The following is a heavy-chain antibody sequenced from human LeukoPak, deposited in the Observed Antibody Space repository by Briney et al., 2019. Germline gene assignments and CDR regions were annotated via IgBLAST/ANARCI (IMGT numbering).Heavy chain of an antibody. CDR3: ARDDRNTWYYFDY. V-gene: IGHV3-48*01. J-gene: IGHJ4*02. Sequence: GGSLRLSCAASGFTFSTYNMNWVRQAPGKGLEGVSYISSSSSTIYYADSVKGRFTISRDNGKKSLYLQMNSLRAEDTAVYYCARDDRNTWYYFDYWGQGTLVTVSS. D-gene: IGHD6-13*01. CDR1: GFTFSTYN. CDR2: ISSSSSTI.